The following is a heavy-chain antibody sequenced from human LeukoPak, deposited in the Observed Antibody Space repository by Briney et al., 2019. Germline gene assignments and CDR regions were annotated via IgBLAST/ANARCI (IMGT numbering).Heavy chain of an antibody. J-gene: IGHJ4*02. D-gene: IGHD3-10*01. V-gene: IGHV4-59*08. CDR2: IYYSGST. CDR3: ARHDYGSGNYFDS. CDR1: GGSISGYY. Sequence: SETLSLTCTVSGGSISGYYWTWIRQPPGKGLEWIGYIYYSGSTKYNPSLKSRVTISVDTSKNQFSLKLSSVTAADTAVYYCARHDYGSGNYFDSWGQGTLVTVSS.